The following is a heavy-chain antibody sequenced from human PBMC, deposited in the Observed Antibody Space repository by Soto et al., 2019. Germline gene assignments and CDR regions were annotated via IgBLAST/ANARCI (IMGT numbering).Heavy chain of an antibody. CDR2: INPNSGGT. D-gene: IGHD1-26*01. V-gene: IGHV1-2*04. CDR3: ARGPVGGNRYHYCGMDV. Sequence: ASVKVSCKASGYTFNGYYVHWVRQAPGQGLEWMGWINPNSGGTNSAQKFQGWVTMTRDTSISTAYLELSRLRSDDTAVYYCARGPVGGNRYHYCGMDVWGQGTTVTVSS. J-gene: IGHJ6*02. CDR1: GYTFNGYY.